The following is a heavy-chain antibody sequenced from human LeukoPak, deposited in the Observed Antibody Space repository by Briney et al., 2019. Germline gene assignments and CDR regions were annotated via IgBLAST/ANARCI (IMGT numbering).Heavy chain of an antibody. CDR3: AKGSGYYGSGRHDAFDI. V-gene: IGHV3-30*04. D-gene: IGHD3-10*01. CDR2: ISYDGSNK. J-gene: IGHJ3*02. CDR1: GFTFSSYA. Sequence: GGSLRLSCAASGFTFSSYAMHWVRQAPGKGLEWVAVISYDGSNKYYADSVKGRFTISRDNSKNTLYLQMNSLRAEDTAVYYCAKGSGYYGSGRHDAFDIWGQGTMVTVSS.